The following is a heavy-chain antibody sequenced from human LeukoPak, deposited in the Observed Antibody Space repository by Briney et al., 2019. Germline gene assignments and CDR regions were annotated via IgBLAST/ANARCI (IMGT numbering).Heavy chain of an antibody. J-gene: IGHJ3*01. V-gene: IGHV3-23*01. CDR1: GFNFSHYG. D-gene: IGHD5-12*01. Sequence: GGSLRLSCAASGFNFSHYGMSWVRQGPGKGLEWVSTVGGSGIRTHYADSLKGRCTISRDNSKNTLSLQMNSLRAEDTAVYYCAKGRRAYIGYDPYDAFDLWGQGTMVTVSS. CDR2: VGGSGIRT. CDR3: AKGRRAYIGYDPYDAFDL.